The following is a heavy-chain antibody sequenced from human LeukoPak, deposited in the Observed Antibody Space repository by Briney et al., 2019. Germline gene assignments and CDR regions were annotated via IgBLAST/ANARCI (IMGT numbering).Heavy chain of an antibody. Sequence: GGSLRLSCTAAGLTCSNAWMGWVRQAPEKGLEWVGRGKSKTDYGTTDYAAPVKGRFTISSDDSTNPLYLQMNSLTTEDTAVYYSTTAVAVAGSTYFDYWGQGTLVTVSS. CDR1: GLTCSNAW. D-gene: IGHD6-19*01. CDR2: GKSKTDYGTT. J-gene: IGHJ4*02. CDR3: TTAVAVAGSTYFDY. V-gene: IGHV3-15*01.